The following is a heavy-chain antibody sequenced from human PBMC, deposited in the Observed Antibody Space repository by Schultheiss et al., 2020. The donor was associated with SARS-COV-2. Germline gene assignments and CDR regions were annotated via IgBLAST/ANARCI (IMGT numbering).Heavy chain of an antibody. D-gene: IGHD3-3*01. CDR2: INSDGSST. Sequence: GESLKISCAASGFTFSSYWMHWVRQAPGKGLVWVSRINSDGSSTSYADSVKGRFTISRDNAKNTLYLQMNSLRAEDTAVYYCARWFHSVFGVANEIDYWGQGTLVTVSS. V-gene: IGHV3-74*01. CDR3: ARWFHSVFGVANEIDY. CDR1: GFTFSSYW. J-gene: IGHJ4*02.